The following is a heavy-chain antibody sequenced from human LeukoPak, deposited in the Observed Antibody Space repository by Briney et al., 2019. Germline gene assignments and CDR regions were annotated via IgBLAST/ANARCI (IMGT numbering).Heavy chain of an antibody. CDR1: GFTFSSYA. Sequence: GGSLRLSCAASGFTFSSYAMSWIRQAPGKGLEWVSAISGSGGSTYYADSVKGRFTISRDNSKNTPYLQMNSLRAEDTAVYYCAKEVWRRTVTTPLDYWGQGTLVTVSS. CDR3: AKEVWRRTVTTPLDY. V-gene: IGHV3-23*01. D-gene: IGHD4-17*01. CDR2: ISGSGGST. J-gene: IGHJ4*02.